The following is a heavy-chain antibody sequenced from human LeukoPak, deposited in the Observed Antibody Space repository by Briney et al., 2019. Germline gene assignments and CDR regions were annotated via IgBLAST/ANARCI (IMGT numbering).Heavy chain of an antibody. V-gene: IGHV3-23*01. CDR2: ISGSGAST. CDR1: GFTFSNYA. CDR3: AKETASGYGAFDM. J-gene: IGHJ3*02. D-gene: IGHD3-22*01. Sequence: PGGSLRLSCAASGFTFSNYAMSWVRQAPGKGLERVSAISGSGASTHYADSVKGRFTISRDNSKNMLYLQMNSLRAEDTAVYYCAKETASGYGAFDMWGQGTMVTVFS.